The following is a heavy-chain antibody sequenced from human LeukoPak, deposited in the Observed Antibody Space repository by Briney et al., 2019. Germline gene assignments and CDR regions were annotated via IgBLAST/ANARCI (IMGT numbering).Heavy chain of an antibody. Sequence: GASVEVSCKASGYTFTGYYMHWVRQAPGQGLEWMGWINPNSGGTNYAQKFQGRVTMTRDTSISTAYMELSRLRSDDTAVYYCARSLYCSSTSCYTFDYWGQGTLVTVSS. CDR2: INPNSGGT. CDR1: GYTFTGYY. CDR3: ARSLYCSSTSCYTFDY. J-gene: IGHJ4*02. D-gene: IGHD2-2*02. V-gene: IGHV1-2*02.